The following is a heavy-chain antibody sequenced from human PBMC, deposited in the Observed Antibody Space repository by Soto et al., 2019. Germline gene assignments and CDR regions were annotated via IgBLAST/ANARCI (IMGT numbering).Heavy chain of an antibody. Sequence: GGSLRLSCAASGFTFDDYAMHWVRQAPGKGLEWVSGISWNSGSIGYADSVKGRFTISRDNAKNSLYLQMNSLRAEDTALYYCAKEALDILTGYPRNAFDIWGQGTMVTVSS. CDR2: ISWNSGSI. J-gene: IGHJ3*02. D-gene: IGHD3-9*01. CDR3: AKEALDILTGYPRNAFDI. CDR1: GFTFDDYA. V-gene: IGHV3-9*01.